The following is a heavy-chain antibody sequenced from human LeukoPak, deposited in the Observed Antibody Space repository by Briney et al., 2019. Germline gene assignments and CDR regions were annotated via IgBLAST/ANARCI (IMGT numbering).Heavy chain of an antibody. CDR3: TRDTFGARDS. J-gene: IGHJ4*02. V-gene: IGHV3-7*01. Sequence: GGSLRLSCATSGFTFSNYWMSWVRQAPGKGLEWVASVKQGGSEKYYMDSVKGRFTISKDNARGTLDLQMNSLTVEDTAVYYCTRDTFGARDSWGQGTLVTVSS. D-gene: IGHD3-10*01. CDR2: VKQGGSEK. CDR1: GFTFSNYW.